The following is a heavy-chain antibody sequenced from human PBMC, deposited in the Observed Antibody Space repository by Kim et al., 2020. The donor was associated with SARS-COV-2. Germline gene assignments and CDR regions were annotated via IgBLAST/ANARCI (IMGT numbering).Heavy chain of an antibody. Sequence: SYADSVKGRFTISRDNAKNTLYLQMNSLRAEDTAVYYGARASSSSDWFDPWGQGTLVTVSS. V-gene: IGHV3-74*01. D-gene: IGHD6-6*01. CDR3: ARASSSSDWFDP. J-gene: IGHJ5*02.